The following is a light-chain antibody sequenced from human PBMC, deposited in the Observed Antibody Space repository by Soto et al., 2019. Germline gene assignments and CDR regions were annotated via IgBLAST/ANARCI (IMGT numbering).Light chain of an antibody. J-gene: IGKJ3*01. CDR2: AAS. CDR3: QQGSSTPVT. V-gene: IGKV1-39*01. Sequence: DIQMTQSPSVLSASVGDRVTITCRASQTIINYLNWYQKKPGKAPKLLIYAASSLQSGVPSRFISSGSGTDFTLTIIGLQPEDFANYFCQQGSSTPVTFGPGTKLDFK. CDR1: QTIINY.